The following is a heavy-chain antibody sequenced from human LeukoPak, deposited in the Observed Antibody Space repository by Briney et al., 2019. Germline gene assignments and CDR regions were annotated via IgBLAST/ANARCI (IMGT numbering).Heavy chain of an antibody. J-gene: IGHJ3*02. D-gene: IGHD3-10*01. CDR1: GGSISSSSYY. CDR2: IYYSGST. V-gene: IGHV4-39*01. Sequence: SETLSLTCTVSGGSISSSSYYWGWIRQPPGKGLEWIGSIYYSGSTYYNPSLKSRVTISVDTSKNQFSLKLSSVTAAETAVYYCARGNRPYGEHEAFDIWGHGTTVTVSP. CDR3: ARGNRPYGEHEAFDI.